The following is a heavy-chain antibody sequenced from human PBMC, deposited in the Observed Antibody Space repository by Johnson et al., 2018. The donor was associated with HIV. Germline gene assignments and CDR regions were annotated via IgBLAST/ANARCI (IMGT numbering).Heavy chain of an antibody. Sequence: EVQLVESGGGVVRPGGSLRLSCEASGFTLDDYGMTWVRQAPGKGLEWVSGVNWNGGSTGYADSVKGRFTISRDNAKNSLYLQMNSLRAEDTALYYCARDPSTQYSRLTGDFGAFDIWGQGTMVIVSS. CDR2: VNWNGGST. CDR3: ARDPSTQYSRLTGDFGAFDI. D-gene: IGHD7-27*01. CDR1: GFTLDDYG. V-gene: IGHV3-20*04. J-gene: IGHJ3*02.